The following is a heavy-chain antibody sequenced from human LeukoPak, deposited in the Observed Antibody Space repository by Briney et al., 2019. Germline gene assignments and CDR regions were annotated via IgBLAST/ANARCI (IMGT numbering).Heavy chain of an antibody. CDR2: IYYSGST. V-gene: IGHV4-59*12. CDR1: GGSISSYY. Sequence: SETLSLTCTVSGGSISSYYWSWIRQPPGKGLEWIGYIYYSGSTNYNPSLKSRVTISVDTSKNQFSLKLSSVTAADTAVYYCARGPLWSSAYFQHWGQGTLVTVSS. CDR3: ARGPLWSSAYFQH. J-gene: IGHJ1*01. D-gene: IGHD6-25*01.